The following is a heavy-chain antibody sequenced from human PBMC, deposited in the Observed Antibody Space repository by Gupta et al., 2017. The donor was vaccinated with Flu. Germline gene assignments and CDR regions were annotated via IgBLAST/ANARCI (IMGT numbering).Heavy chain of an antibody. CDR1: GFTFSSYS. Sequence: EVQLVESGGGLVKPGGSLRLSCAASGFTFSSYSMNWVRQAPGKGLEWVSSISSSSSYIYYADSVKGRFTISRDNAKNSLYLQMNSLRAEDTAVYYCAREVTMVRGAVDVWGQGTTVTVSS. J-gene: IGHJ6*02. CDR2: ISSSSSYI. CDR3: AREVTMVRGAVDV. V-gene: IGHV3-21*01. D-gene: IGHD3-10*01.